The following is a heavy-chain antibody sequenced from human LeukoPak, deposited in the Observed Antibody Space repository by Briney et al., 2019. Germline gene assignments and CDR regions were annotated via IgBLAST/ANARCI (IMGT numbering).Heavy chain of an antibody. CDR2: ISYDGSNK. D-gene: IGHD3-16*02. J-gene: IGHJ4*02. Sequence: GGSLRLSCAASGFTFSSYGMHWVRQAPGKGLEWVAVISYDGSNKYYADSVKGRFTISRDNSKNTLYLQMNSLRAEDMAVYSCAKDAFYDYVWGSYRFDYWGQGTLVTVSS. CDR1: GFTFSSYG. CDR3: AKDAFYDYVWGSYRFDY. V-gene: IGHV3-30*18.